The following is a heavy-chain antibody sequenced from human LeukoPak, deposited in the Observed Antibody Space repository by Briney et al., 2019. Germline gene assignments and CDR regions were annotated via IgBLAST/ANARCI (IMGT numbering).Heavy chain of an antibody. D-gene: IGHD1-26*01. V-gene: IGHV3-66*01. Sequence: GGSLRLSCTVSGFTVSSNSMSWVRQAPGKGLEWVSFIYSGGNTHYSYSVKGRVTISRDNSKNTLYLQMNSLRAEDTAVYYCASGIRAFDYWGQGTLVTVSS. CDR1: GFTVSSNS. J-gene: IGHJ4*02. CDR3: ASGIRAFDY. CDR2: IYSGGNT.